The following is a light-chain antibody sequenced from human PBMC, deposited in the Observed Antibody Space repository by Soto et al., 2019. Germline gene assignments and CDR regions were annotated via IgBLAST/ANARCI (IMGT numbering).Light chain of an antibody. V-gene: IGKV3-20*01. CDR1: QSVGNNF. Sequence: EIVLTQSPDTLSLSPGERATLSCRASQSVGNNFLAWYQQKPGQAPTLLIYDASSRASGLPDRFSGSGSETDFTRTVSRLELEDFAVYFCHQYGTSPQTFGQGTKVEI. CDR2: DAS. J-gene: IGKJ1*01. CDR3: HQYGTSPQT.